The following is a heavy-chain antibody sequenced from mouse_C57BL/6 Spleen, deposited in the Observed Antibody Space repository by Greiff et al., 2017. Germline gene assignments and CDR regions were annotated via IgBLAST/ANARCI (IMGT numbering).Heavy chain of an antibody. J-gene: IGHJ3*01. Sequence: VQLQQSGAELVRPGASVKLSCTASGFNIKDDYMHWVKQRPEQGLEWIGWIDPENGDTEYASKFQGKATITADTSSNTAYLQLSSLTSEDTAVYYCTPSTMIKTWFAYWGQGTLVTVSA. D-gene: IGHD2-4*01. CDR3: TPSTMIKTWFAY. CDR1: GFNIKDDY. V-gene: IGHV14-4*01. CDR2: IDPENGDT.